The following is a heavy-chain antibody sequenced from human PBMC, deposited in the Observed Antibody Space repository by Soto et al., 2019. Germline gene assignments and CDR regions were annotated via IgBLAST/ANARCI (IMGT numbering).Heavy chain of an antibody. J-gene: IGHJ5*01. CDR3: ARGSEQRYCSDGSCFLRWFDS. Sequence: PSQTLSLTCAISGDSVSSNSVIWNWIRQSPSRGLEWLGRTYYRSKWYNDYAVSVKSRITINPDTSKNQFSLQLNSVTPEDTAVYYCARGSEQRYCSDGSCFLRWFDSCGQGTLVTVSS. V-gene: IGHV6-1*01. CDR1: GDSVSSNSVI. CDR2: TYYRSKWYN. D-gene: IGHD2-15*01.